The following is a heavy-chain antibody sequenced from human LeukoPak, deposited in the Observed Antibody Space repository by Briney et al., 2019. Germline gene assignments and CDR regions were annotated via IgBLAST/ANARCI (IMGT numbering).Heavy chain of an antibody. J-gene: IGHJ4*02. CDR1: GFTVSSNY. D-gene: IGHD5-12*01. V-gene: IGHV3-53*01. CDR3: ARGRYSGYDLSFDY. CDR2: IYSGGFT. Sequence: GGSLRLSCAASGFTVSSNYISWVRQASGKGLEWVSIIYSGGFTYYAGSVKGRFTISRDTSKNTPYLQMNSLRAEDTAVYYCARGRYSGYDLSFDYWGQGTLVTVSS.